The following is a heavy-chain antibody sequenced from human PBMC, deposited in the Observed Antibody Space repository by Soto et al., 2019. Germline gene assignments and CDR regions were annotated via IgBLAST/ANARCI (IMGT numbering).Heavy chain of an antibody. D-gene: IGHD3-9*01. Sequence: QVPLVQSGAEVKKPGASVKVSCKASGYTFTSYAMHWVRQAPGQRLEWMGWINAGNGNTKYSQKFQGRVTITRDTSASTAYMELSSLRSEDTAVYYCARDYDILIGSYYFDYWGQGTLVTVSS. V-gene: IGHV1-3*01. CDR2: INAGNGNT. J-gene: IGHJ4*02. CDR1: GYTFTSYA. CDR3: ARDYDILIGSYYFDY.